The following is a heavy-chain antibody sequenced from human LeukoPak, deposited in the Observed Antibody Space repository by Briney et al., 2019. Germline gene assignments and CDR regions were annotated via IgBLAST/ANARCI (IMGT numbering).Heavy chain of an antibody. V-gene: IGHV4-39*07. D-gene: IGHD2-15*01. CDR3: AREGKCSGGSCYSFDY. Sequence: SETLSLTCTVSGGSISSSSYYWGWIRQPPGKRLEWIGSIYYSGSTYYNPSLKSRVTISVDTSKNQFSLKLSSVTAADTAVYYCAREGKCSGGSCYSFDYWGQGTLVTVSS. CDR1: GGSISSSSYY. CDR2: IYYSGST. J-gene: IGHJ4*02.